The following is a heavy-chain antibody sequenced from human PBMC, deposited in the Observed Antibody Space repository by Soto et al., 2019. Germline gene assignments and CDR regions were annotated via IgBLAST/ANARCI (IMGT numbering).Heavy chain of an antibody. Sequence: QVQLVESGGGVVQPGRSLRLSCAASGFTFSNFGMQWIRQAPGKGLEWVTVMWSDGSSKYYRDSVKGRFTISRDISQNTVYLQMNNLRADDTAVYYWARDPHSCSGGRCYSGGLDYWGQGIPVTVSS. CDR1: GFTFSNFG. CDR2: MWSDGSSK. CDR3: ARDPHSCSGGRCYSGGLDY. J-gene: IGHJ4*02. D-gene: IGHD2-15*01. V-gene: IGHV3-33*01.